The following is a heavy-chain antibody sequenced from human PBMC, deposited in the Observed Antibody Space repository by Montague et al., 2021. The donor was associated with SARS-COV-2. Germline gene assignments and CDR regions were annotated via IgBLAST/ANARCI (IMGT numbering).Heavy chain of an antibody. D-gene: IGHD5-12*01. CDR3: ARRGRPYSCYTTEYLDY. J-gene: IGHJ4*02. V-gene: IGHV5-10-1*01. CDR1: GYIFISHW. CDR2: IDPSDSYT. Sequence: QSGAEVKKPGGSLRISCRVSGYIFISHWITWVRQMPGKGLEWMGRIDPSDSYTNYSPSFQGHVSISVDKSISTAYLQWSSLKASDTAMYYCARRGRPYSCYTTEYLDYWGQGTLVTVSS.